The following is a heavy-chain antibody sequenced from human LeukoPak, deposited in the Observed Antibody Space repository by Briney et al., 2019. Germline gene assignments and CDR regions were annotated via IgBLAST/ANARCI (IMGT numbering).Heavy chain of an antibody. Sequence: GGSLRLSCAASGFTFRNYWMSWIRQAPGRGLEWVANIKLDGTQKNYIQSVRGRFTISRDNARNFLYLQLSSLRAEDTAVYYCTRDFWADYWGQGTLVTVSS. CDR3: TRDFWADY. J-gene: IGHJ4*02. D-gene: IGHD3-3*01. V-gene: IGHV3-7*01. CDR1: GFTFRNYW. CDR2: IKLDGTQK.